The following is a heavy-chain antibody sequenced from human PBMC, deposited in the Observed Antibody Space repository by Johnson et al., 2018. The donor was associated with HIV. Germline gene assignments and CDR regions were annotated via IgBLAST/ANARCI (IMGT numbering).Heavy chain of an antibody. J-gene: IGHJ3*02. CDR1: GFTVSSNY. CDR3: AREGPAERAGFDI. Sequence: VQLVESGGGLIQPGGSLRLSCAASGFTVSSNYITWVRQAPGKGLEWVSRVNCDGSATTYADSVKGRFTISRDSAKNTLYLQMNSLRAEDTAVYYCAREGPAERAGFDIWGQGTMVTVSS. CDR2: VNCDGSAT. V-gene: IGHV3-74*01.